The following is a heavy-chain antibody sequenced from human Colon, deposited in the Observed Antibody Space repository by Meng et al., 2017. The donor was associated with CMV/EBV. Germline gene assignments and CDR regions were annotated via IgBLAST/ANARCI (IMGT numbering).Heavy chain of an antibody. V-gene: IGHV1-2*04. CDR3: TRGTGYNYGSGYLDY. Sequence: SGYTFSTYYIHWVRLAPGQGLEWMGWIDPNTGDTKFAVKFQGWVTLPSNTSISTAYMELSRLKSDDTAVYYCTRGTGYNYGSGYLDYWGQGTQVTVSS. CDR1: GYTFSTYY. D-gene: IGHD5-24*01. CDR2: IDPNTGDT. J-gene: IGHJ4*02.